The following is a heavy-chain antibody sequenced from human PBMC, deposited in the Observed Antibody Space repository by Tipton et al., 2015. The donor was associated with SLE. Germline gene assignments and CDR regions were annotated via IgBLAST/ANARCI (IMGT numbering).Heavy chain of an antibody. D-gene: IGHD6-13*01. Sequence: LSLTCAASGFTFSTYWMTWVRQAPGKGLEWVANIKQDGSEKYYVDSVKGRFTISRDNAKNSLYLQMNSLRAEDTAVYYCARTSSTWANWFDPWGQGTLVTVSS. V-gene: IGHV3-7*01. J-gene: IGHJ5*02. CDR2: IKQDGSEK. CDR1: GFTFSTYW. CDR3: ARTSSTWANWFDP.